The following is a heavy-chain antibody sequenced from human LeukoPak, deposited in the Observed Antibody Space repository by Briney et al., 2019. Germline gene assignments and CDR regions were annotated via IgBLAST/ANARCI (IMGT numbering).Heavy chain of an antibody. V-gene: IGHV3-74*01. J-gene: IGHJ4*02. CDR3: ARSHDYGDFPFDY. Sequence: GGSLRLSCAASGFTFSSYWMHWVRQAPGKGLVWVSRINSDGSSTIYADSVKGRFTISRDNAKNTLYLQMNSLRAEDTAVYYCARSHDYGDFPFDYWGQGTLVTVSS. CDR1: GFTFSSYW. D-gene: IGHD4-17*01. CDR2: INSDGSST.